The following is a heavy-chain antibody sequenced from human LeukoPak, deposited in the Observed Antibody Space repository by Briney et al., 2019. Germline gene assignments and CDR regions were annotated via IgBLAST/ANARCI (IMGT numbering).Heavy chain of an antibody. Sequence: GGSLRLSCAASGFTFNRCWMSWVRQAPGKGLEWVSSISSSSSYIYYADSVKGRFTISRDNAKNSLYLQMNSLRAEDTAVYYCARVEGASDAFDIWGQGTMVTVSS. CDR3: ARVEGASDAFDI. V-gene: IGHV3-21*01. CDR1: GFTFNRCW. CDR2: ISSSSSYI. J-gene: IGHJ3*02. D-gene: IGHD1-26*01.